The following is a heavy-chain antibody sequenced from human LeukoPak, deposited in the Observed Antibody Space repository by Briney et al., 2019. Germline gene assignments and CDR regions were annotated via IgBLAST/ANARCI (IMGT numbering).Heavy chain of an antibody. CDR2: IHYTGST. V-gene: IGHV4-59*01. CDR3: ARGGPNSSGYTVDAFDI. J-gene: IGHJ3*02. CDR1: GDPITSYY. D-gene: IGHD3-22*01. Sequence: SETLSLTCTVSGDPITSYYWSWIRRPPGKGLEWIGYIHYTGSTNYHPSLTSRVSMSVDTSDNQFSLKLTSVTAADTAVYYCARGGPNSSGYTVDAFDIWGLGTMITVSS.